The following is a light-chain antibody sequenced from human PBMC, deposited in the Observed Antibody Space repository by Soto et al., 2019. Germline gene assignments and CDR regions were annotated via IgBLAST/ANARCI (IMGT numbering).Light chain of an antibody. CDR1: QSVSSN. CDR2: GAS. V-gene: IGKV3-15*01. Sequence: EIVMTQSPATLSVSPGERATLSCRASQSVSSNLAWYQQQPGQAPRLLIYGASTRATGIPARFSGSGSGTEFTPTIISLQSEDFAVYYCQQYNNWPPWTFGQGTKVEIK. J-gene: IGKJ1*01. CDR3: QQYNNWPPWT.